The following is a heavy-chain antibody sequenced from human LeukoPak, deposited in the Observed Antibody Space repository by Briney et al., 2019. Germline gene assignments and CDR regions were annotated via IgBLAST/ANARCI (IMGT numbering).Heavy chain of an antibody. CDR2: IYHSGST. D-gene: IGHD1-26*01. CDR1: GYSISSGYY. Sequence: SETLSLTCTVSGYSISSGYYWGWIRQPPGKGLEWIGSIYHSGSTYYNPSLKSRVTISVDTSKNQFSLKLRSVTAADTAVYYCARDLGVGATIRPFDYWGQGTLVTVSS. V-gene: IGHV4-38-2*02. CDR3: ARDLGVGATIRPFDY. J-gene: IGHJ4*02.